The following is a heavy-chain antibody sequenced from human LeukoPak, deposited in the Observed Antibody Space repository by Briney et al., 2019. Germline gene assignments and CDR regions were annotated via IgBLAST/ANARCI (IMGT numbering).Heavy chain of an antibody. J-gene: IGHJ3*01. CDR3: ARLLDNDFSGDPDTFDV. Sequence: PSETLSLTCSVSGGSISCYYLGWIRQPPGKGLEWIGYMYYSGSTNYNPSLKSRVTMSVDTSKNQFSLKLRSVTAADTAVYYCARLLDNDFSGDPDTFDVWVQGTTVIVSS. CDR2: MYYSGST. CDR1: GGSISCYY. V-gene: IGHV4-59*01. D-gene: IGHD2-15*01.